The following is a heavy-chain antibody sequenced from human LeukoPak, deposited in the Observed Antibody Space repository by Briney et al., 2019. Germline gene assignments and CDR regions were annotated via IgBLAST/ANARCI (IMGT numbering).Heavy chain of an antibody. CDR1: AFPFSSYW. D-gene: IGHD1-26*01. CDR3: ARAKVGAPYFDY. V-gene: IGHV3-74*01. CDR2: INSDGSST. Sequence: QPGGSLRLSCAASAFPFSSYWMQWVGQAPGKGLVWVSRINSDGSSTNYADSVKGRFTISRDNAKNTLYLQMNSLRAEDTAVYYCARAKVGAPYFDYWGQGTLVTVSS. J-gene: IGHJ4*02.